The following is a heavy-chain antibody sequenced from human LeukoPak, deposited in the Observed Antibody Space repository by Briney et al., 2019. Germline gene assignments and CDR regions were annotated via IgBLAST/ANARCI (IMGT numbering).Heavy chain of an antibody. CDR1: GFSVRNNY. CDR2: ISGSGGST. V-gene: IGHV3-23*01. CDR3: ANDRTVYAN. Sequence: GGSLRLSCVVSGFSVRNNYVSWVRQAPGKGLEWVSAISGSGGSTYYADSVKGRFTISRDNSKNTLYLQMNSLRGEDTAVYYCANDRTVYANWGQGTLVTVSS. D-gene: IGHD2-8*01. J-gene: IGHJ4*02.